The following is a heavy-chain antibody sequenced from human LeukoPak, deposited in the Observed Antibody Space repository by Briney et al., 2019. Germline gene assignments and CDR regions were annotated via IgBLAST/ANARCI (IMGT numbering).Heavy chain of an antibody. CDR3: ACKSGFLEWLFDY. Sequence: GGSLRLSCAASGFTFSSSAMTWVRQAPGKGLEWVSAISGSGGSTYYADSVKGRFTISRDNSKNTLYLQKNSLRAEDTAVYYCACKSGFLEWLFDYWGQGTLVTVSS. D-gene: IGHD3-3*01. CDR1: GFTFSSSA. J-gene: IGHJ4*02. V-gene: IGHV3-23*01. CDR2: ISGSGGST.